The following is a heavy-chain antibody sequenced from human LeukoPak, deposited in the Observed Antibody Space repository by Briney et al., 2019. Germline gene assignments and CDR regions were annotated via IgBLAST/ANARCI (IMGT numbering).Heavy chain of an antibody. Sequence: SETLSLTRTVSGGSISGYYWSWIRQPSGKGLEWIGYIYSSGNTNYNPSLKSRVTISVDTSKNQFSLKLNSVTAADTAVYYCVRDQHGMDVWGQGTTVIVSS. CDR3: VRDQHGMDV. V-gene: IGHV4-59*01. CDR2: IYSSGNT. J-gene: IGHJ6*02. CDR1: GGSISGYY.